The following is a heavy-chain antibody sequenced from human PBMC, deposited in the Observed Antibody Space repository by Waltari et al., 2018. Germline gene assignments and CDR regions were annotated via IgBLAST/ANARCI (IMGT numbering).Heavy chain of an antibody. CDR3: ARGLKYDYVWGSYRYGASYDY. CDR1: GGSFSGYY. J-gene: IGHJ4*02. D-gene: IGHD3-16*02. V-gene: IGHV4-34*01. Sequence: QVQLQQWGAGLLKPSETLSLTCAVYGGSFSGYYWSWIRQPPGKGLEWIGEINHSGSTNYNPSLKSRVTISVDTSKNQFSLKLSSVTAADTAVYYCARGLKYDYVWGSYRYGASYDYWGQGTLVTVSS. CDR2: INHSGST.